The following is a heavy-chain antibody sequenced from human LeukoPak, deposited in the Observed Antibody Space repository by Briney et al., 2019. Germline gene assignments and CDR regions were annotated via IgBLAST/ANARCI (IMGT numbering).Heavy chain of an antibody. CDR1: GYTFTGYY. V-gene: IGHV1-2*02. Sequence: ASVKVSCKASGYTFTGYYMHWVRQAPGQGLEWMGWINPNSGGTNYAQKFQGRVTMTRDTSISTAYMELSRLRSDDTAVYYCAXXLVGATTGDYWGQGTLVTVSS. CDR3: AXXLVGATTGDY. D-gene: IGHD1-26*01. CDR2: INPNSGGT. J-gene: IGHJ4*02.